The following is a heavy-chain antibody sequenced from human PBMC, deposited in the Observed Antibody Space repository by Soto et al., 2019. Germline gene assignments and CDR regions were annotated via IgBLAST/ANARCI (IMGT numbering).Heavy chain of an antibody. CDR2: ISGSGDST. CDR1: GFTFSSYA. J-gene: IGHJ6*02. D-gene: IGHD3-22*01. Sequence: EVQLLESGGGLVQPGGSLRLSCAASGFTFSSYAMSWVRQAPGKGLEWVCAISGSGDSTYYADSVKGRFAISRDNSKNTLYLKMNSLRAEDAAVYYCAKDTYLDYSDSSGYYPWYYYGLDVWGQGTTVTVSS. CDR3: AKDTYLDYSDSSGYYPWYYYGLDV. V-gene: IGHV3-23*01.